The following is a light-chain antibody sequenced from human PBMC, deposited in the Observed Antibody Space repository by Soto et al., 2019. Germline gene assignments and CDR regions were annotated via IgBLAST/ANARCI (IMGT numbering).Light chain of an antibody. CDR2: WAS. Sequence: IVMTQSPDSLVVSLGERATVNCRSSQSVLYSSNNKNYLAWYQQKPGQPPKLLIYWASTRESGVPDRFSGSGSGTDFTLTISSLQAEDVAVYYCQQYYSSPQTFGQGTKLEIK. V-gene: IGKV4-1*01. CDR1: QSVLYSSNNKNY. CDR3: QQYYSSPQT. J-gene: IGKJ2*01.